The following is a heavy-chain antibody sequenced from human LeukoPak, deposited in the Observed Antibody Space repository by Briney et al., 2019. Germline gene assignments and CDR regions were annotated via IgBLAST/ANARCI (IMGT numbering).Heavy chain of an antibody. D-gene: IGHD2/OR15-2a*01. J-gene: IGHJ5*02. CDR1: GFTFSSYA. V-gene: IGHV3-23*01. CDR2: INGRGDNT. Sequence: GGSLRLSCAASGFTFSSYAMNWVRQAPGKGLEWVSAINGRGDNTYYADSVKGRFTIYRDNSKSTLFLQMNSLRAQDTAIYYCAKDRFSPGFNLFDPWGQGTLVTVSS. CDR3: AKDRFSPGFNLFDP.